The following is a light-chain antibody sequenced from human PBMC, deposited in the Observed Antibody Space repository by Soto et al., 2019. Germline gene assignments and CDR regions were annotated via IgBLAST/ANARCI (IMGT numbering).Light chain of an antibody. CDR2: DAS. CDR1: QSISSW. J-gene: IGKJ1*01. V-gene: IGKV1-5*01. Sequence: DIQMTQSPSTLSASVGDRVTITCRASQSISSWLAWYQQKPGKAHKLLIYDASSLESGVPSRFSGSGSGTEFTLTISSLQPDDFATYYCQQYNSYSRTVGQGTKVDIK. CDR3: QQYNSYSRT.